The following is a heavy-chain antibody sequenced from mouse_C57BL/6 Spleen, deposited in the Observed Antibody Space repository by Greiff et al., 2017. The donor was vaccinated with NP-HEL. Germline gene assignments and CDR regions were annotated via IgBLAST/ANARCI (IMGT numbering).Heavy chain of an antibody. CDR1: GYTFTSYW. V-gene: IGHV1-69*01. CDR2: IDPSDSYT. D-gene: IGHD3-3*01. J-gene: IGHJ2*01. Sequence: QVQLQQPGAELVMPGASVKLSCKASGYTFTSYWMHWVKQRPGQGLEWIGEIDPSDSYTNYNQKFKGKSTLTVDKSSSTAYMQLSSLTSEDSAVYYCAKQTARDYFDYWGQGTTLTVSS. CDR3: AKQTARDYFDY.